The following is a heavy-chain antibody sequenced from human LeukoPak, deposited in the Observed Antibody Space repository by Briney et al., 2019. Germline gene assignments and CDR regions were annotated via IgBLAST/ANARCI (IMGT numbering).Heavy chain of an antibody. CDR2: ISGDGAST. J-gene: IGHJ3*01. D-gene: IGHD3-10*01. CDR1: GFTFAIHA. V-gene: IGHV3-23*01. CDR3: AKDSYVSGRPLHTFDV. Sequence: GSLRLSCAASGFTFAIHAMTWVRQAPGKGLEWVSGISGDGASTHYAESVKGQFTISRDNSQNTLFLQMNSLRVEDTAIYYCAKDSYVSGRPLHTFDVWGQGTMVTASS.